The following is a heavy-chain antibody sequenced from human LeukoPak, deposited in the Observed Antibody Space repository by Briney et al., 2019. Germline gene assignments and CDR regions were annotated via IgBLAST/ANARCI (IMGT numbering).Heavy chain of an antibody. CDR2: MSVSGGST. CDR3: AKDLNILTGFDS. CDR1: GFTFSNCA. Sequence: GGSLRLSCATSGFTFSNCAMSSVRQAPGKGLEWVSVMSVSGGSTYYAGSVKGGFTISRDNSKNTLFLQMNSLRADDAAVYYCAKDLNILTGFDSWGQGTLVTVSS. J-gene: IGHJ4*02. D-gene: IGHD3-9*01. V-gene: IGHV3-23*01.